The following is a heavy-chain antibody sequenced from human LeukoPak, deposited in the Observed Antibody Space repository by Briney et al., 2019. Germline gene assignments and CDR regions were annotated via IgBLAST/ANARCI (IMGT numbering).Heavy chain of an antibody. D-gene: IGHD1-20*01. J-gene: IGHJ3*02. V-gene: IGHV4-4*07. CDR3: ARELITKADAFDI. Sequence: SETLSLTCNVSGGSISNYYWSWIRQPAGKGLEWIGRFYARGNTNYNPSLKSRVTMSVDTSKNQLSLKLTSVTAADTAVYYCARELITKADAFDIWGQGTMATVSS. CDR2: FYARGNT. CDR1: GGSISNYY.